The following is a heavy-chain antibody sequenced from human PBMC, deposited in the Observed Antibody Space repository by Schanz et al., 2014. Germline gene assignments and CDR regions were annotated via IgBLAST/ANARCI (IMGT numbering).Heavy chain of an antibody. J-gene: IGHJ4*02. V-gene: IGHV3-48*01. CDR2: FSGSTPDI. Sequence: EVQLLESGGGLVQPGGSLRLSCAASEFTFSTDAMSWVRQAPGKGLEWVSYFSGSTPDIYYADSVKGRFTMSKDNAKNSVDQQMNSLKREDTAVNDCARDHTTESNDSGGPPIDYWGEGTLRTVSS. CDR3: ARDHTTESNDSGGPPIDY. CDR1: EFTFSTDA. D-gene: IGHD1-1*01.